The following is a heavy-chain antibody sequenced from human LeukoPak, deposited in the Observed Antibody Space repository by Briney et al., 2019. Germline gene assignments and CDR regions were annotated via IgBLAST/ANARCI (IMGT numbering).Heavy chain of an antibody. CDR2: IKTYGNST. CDR3: AKSGYHLPNGAFDI. V-gene: IGHV3-74*01. CDR1: GFPFSYYW. Sequence: GGPLSLFCGASGFPFSYYWVQWVREARGRGLVWVSHIKTYGNSTSYADSAKGRFTISRDNTKNTLYLQMNSLRAEDTAVYYCAKSGYHLPNGAFDIWGQGTMVTVSS. D-gene: IGHD3-3*01. J-gene: IGHJ3*02.